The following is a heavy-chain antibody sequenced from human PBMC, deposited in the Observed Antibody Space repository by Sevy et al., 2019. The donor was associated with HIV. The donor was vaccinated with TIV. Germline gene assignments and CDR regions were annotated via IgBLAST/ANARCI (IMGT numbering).Heavy chain of an antibody. CDR2: VYYTGRT. CDR3: ARRNDFDI. J-gene: IGHJ3*02. V-gene: IGHV4-59*08. CDR1: GGSINSDH. Sequence: SETLSLTCTVSGGSINSDHWNWIRQPPGKGLEWIGYVYYTGRTNYNPSLKNRVTISVDRTKNQFSLKLTSVTAADTAVDYCARRNDFDIWGQGTIVTVSS.